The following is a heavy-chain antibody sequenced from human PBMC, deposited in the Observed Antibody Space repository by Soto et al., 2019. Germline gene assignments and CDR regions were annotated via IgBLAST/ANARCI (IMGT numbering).Heavy chain of an antibody. Sequence: AGGSLRLSCAASGFRFSDYYMSWIRQAPGKGLEWVSYIRSSDNTRYYADSVKGRFTISRDNAKNSLYLQMNSLRAEDTAVYYCARGNALYDYWGQGILVTVSS. V-gene: IGHV3-11*01. J-gene: IGHJ4*02. CDR3: ARGNALYDY. CDR2: IRSSDNTR. CDR1: GFRFSDYY. D-gene: IGHD2-2*01.